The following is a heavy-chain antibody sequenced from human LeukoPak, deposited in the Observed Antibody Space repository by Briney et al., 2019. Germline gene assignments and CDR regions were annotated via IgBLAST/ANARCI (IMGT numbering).Heavy chain of an antibody. Sequence: SETLSLTCTVSGGSISSSSYYWGWIRQPPGKGLEWIGSIYYSGSTYYNPSLKSRVTISVDTSKNQFSLKLSSVTAADTAVYYCARSENSSGYYSPYYYYYYMDVWGKGTTVTVSS. D-gene: IGHD3-22*01. CDR1: GGSISSSSYY. V-gene: IGHV4-39*07. CDR2: IYYSGST. J-gene: IGHJ6*03. CDR3: ARSENSSGYYSPYYYYYYMDV.